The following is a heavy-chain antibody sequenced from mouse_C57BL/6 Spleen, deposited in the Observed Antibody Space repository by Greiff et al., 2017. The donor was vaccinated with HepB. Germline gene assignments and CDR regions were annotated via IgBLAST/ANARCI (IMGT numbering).Heavy chain of an antibody. CDR3: ARSDDGTGFAD. V-gene: IGHV1-4*01. CDR2: INPSSGYT. J-gene: IGHJ3*01. Sequence: QVQLQQSGAELARPGASVKMSCKASGYTFTSYTMHWVKQRPGQGLEWIGYINPSSGYTKYNQKFKDKATLTADKSSSTAYMQLSSLTSEDSAFYYCARSDDGTGFADWGQGTLVTVSA. D-gene: IGHD2-3*01. CDR1: GYTFTSYT.